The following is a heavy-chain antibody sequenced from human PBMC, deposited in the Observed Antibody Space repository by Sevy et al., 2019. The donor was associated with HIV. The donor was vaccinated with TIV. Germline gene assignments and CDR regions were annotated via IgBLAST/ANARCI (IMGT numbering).Heavy chain of an antibody. CDR2: IWYDGSNK. D-gene: IGHD3-9*01. V-gene: IGHV3-33*01. J-gene: IGHJ6*03. CDR3: ARGVDVLRYFDWLLGPAKEYYYYMDV. Sequence: GGSLRLSCAASGFTFSSYGMHWVRQAPGKGLEWVAVIWYDGSNKYYADSVKGRFTISRDNSKNTLYLQMNSLRAEDTVMYYCARGVDVLRYFDWLLGPAKEYYYYMDVWGKGTTVTVSS. CDR1: GFTFSSYG.